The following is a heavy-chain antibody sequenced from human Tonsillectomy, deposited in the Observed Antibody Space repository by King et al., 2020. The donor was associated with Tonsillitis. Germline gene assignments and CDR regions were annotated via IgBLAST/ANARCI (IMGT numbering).Heavy chain of an antibody. CDR1: GFAVITNF. CDR2: VYSGGAI. D-gene: IGHD3-16*01. CDR3: ARDETHGGRFES. J-gene: IGHJ4*02. V-gene: IGHV3-66*01. Sequence: VQLVESGGGLVQPGGSLELSCAASGFAVITNFMTWVRQAPGKGLEWVAIVYSGGAIFYADSVQGRFTVSRDNFKNTLNLQMNRLTVDDTAVYFCARDETHGGRFESWGQGTLVTVSS.